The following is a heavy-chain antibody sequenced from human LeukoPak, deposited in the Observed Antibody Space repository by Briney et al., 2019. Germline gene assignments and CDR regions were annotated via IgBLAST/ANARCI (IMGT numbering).Heavy chain of an antibody. CDR3: ARFGEMATNDAFDI. V-gene: IGHV3-23*01. D-gene: IGHD5-24*01. CDR1: GFTFSSYA. CDR2: IDSSAGSP. J-gene: IGHJ3*02. Sequence: PGRSLRLSCAASGFTFSSYAMSWVRQAPGKGLEWVSTIDSSAGSPDYADSVKGRFTISRDNSKNTLYLQMNSLRAEDTAVYYCARFGEMATNDAFDIWGQGTMVTVSS.